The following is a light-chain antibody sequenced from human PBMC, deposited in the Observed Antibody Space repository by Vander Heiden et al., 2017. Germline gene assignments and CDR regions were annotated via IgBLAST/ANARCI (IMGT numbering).Light chain of an antibody. CDR1: QSVNNN. V-gene: IGKV3-15*01. CDR3: QQYNNWAPWT. Sequence: EIVLTQSPASLPMSPGERATLSCRASQSVNNNLAWYQQKPGQAPRLLIYDASTRVTGIPGRFSGSGSRTEFTLSISSLQSEDFAVYYCQQYNNWAPWTFGQGTKVEVK. CDR2: DAS. J-gene: IGKJ1*01.